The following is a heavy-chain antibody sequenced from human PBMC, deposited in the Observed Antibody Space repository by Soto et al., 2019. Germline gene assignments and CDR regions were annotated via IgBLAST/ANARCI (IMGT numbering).Heavy chain of an antibody. CDR3: ARDRACSAGSCYPDD. CDR2: INLSANTT. Sequence: QVQLVQSGAEVKKPGASVKVSCKASGYSFTSDHMHWVRQAPGQGLEWMGVINLSANTTNYAQKVRGRVRMTRDTSPSTVYLEVSSLTSADTAVYYCARDRACSAGSCYPDDWGQGTLVTVSS. V-gene: IGHV1-46*01. D-gene: IGHD2-15*01. J-gene: IGHJ4*02. CDR1: GYSFTSDH.